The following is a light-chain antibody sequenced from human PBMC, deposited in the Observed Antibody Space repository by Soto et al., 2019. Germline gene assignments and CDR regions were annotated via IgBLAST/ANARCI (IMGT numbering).Light chain of an antibody. V-gene: IGKV1D-13*01. CDR1: QDISSA. J-gene: IGKJ5*01. CDR2: DAS. Sequence: AIQLTQSPSSLSSSVLDIVTITCRASQDISSALAWYQQKPGKAPKLLMNDASSLESGVPSRFSGSGSGADFTLTISSLQPEDFATYYCQHFNNYPTFGQGTRLEIK. CDR3: QHFNNYPT.